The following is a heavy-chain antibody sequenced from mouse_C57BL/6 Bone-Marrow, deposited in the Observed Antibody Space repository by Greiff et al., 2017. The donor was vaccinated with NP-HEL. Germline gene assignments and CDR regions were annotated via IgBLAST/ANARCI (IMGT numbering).Heavy chain of an antibody. CDR2: IDPADSYT. CDR3: ARGFPLCTSEVPGFAY. J-gene: IGHJ3*01. D-gene: IGHD6-1*01. Sequence: VQLQQPGAELVMPGASVKLSCKASGYTFTSYWMPWVKQRPGQGLEWIGEIDPADSYTNYNQKFKGKSTLTVDKSSSTAYMQLSSLTSEDSAVYYCARGFPLCTSEVPGFAYWGQGTLVTVSA. CDR1: GYTFTSYW. V-gene: IGHV1-69*01.